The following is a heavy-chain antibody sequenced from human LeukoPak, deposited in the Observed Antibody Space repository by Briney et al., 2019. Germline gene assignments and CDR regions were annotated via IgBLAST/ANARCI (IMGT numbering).Heavy chain of an antibody. CDR2: ISSSSSYI. J-gene: IGHJ4*02. V-gene: IGHV3-21*01. Sequence: GGSLRLSCAASGFTFSSYRMNWVRQAPGKGLEWVSSISSSSSYIYYADSVKGRFTISRDNAKNSLYLQMNSLRAEDTAVYYCAREDNYYDSSGYYDYWGQGTLVTVS. CDR1: GFTFSSYR. D-gene: IGHD3-22*01. CDR3: AREDNYYDSSGYYDY.